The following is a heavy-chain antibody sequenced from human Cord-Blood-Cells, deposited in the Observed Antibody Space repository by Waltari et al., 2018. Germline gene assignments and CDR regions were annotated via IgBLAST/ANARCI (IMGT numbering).Heavy chain of an antibody. D-gene: IGHD2-2*01. V-gene: IGHV4-34*01. CDR3: AREQDIVVVPAANGFDP. CDR1: GGSFSGYY. J-gene: IGHJ5*02. Sequence: QVQLQQWGAGLLKPSETLSLTCAVYGGSFSGYYWSWIRQPPGKGLEWVGEIKHSGRTNDTLSLKSRVTIAVDTSKNQFSLKLSSVTAADTAVYYCAREQDIVVVPAANGFDPWGQGTLVTVSS. CDR2: IKHSGRT.